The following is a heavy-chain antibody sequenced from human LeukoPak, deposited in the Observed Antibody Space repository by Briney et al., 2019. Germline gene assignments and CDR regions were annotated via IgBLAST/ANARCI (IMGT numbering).Heavy chain of an antibody. D-gene: IGHD6-13*01. J-gene: IGHJ4*02. Sequence: GGSLRLSCAASGFTFSSYSMNWVRQAPGKGLEWVSYISSSGSTIYYADSVKGRFTISRDNAKNSLYLQMNSLRAEDTAVYYCARRLTRVAAAGTDYWGQGTLVTVSS. CDR3: ARRLTRVAAAGTDY. CDR2: ISSSGSTI. CDR1: GFTFSSYS. V-gene: IGHV3-48*04.